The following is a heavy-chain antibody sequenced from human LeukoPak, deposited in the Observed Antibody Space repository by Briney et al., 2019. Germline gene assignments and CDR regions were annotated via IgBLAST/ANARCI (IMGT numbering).Heavy chain of an antibody. Sequence: PGGSLRLSCAAPGFSFNSYDMSWVRQAPGKGLEWVSVISGSGYTTYYADSVKGRFTISRDNSKNTLYLQMNSLRAEDTAVCYCANSVSSYRKRFDYWGQGTLVAVSS. CDR2: ISGSGYTT. CDR1: GFSFNSYD. D-gene: IGHD1-14*01. V-gene: IGHV3-23*01. CDR3: ANSVSSYRKRFDY. J-gene: IGHJ4*02.